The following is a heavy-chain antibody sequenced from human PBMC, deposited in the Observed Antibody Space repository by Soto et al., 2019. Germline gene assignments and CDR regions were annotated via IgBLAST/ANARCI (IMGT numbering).Heavy chain of an antibody. CDR2: IYHSGST. CDR3: ARVINAAGSPGFDY. CDR1: GGSISSSNW. Sequence: QVQLQESGPGLVKPSGTLSLTCAVSGGSISSSNWWSWVRQPPGKGLEWIGEIYHSGSTNYNPSLKSRVTXXVXKFXNQFSLKLSSVTAADTAVYYCARVINAAGSPGFDYWGQGTLVTVSS. J-gene: IGHJ4*02. V-gene: IGHV4-4*02. D-gene: IGHD6-13*01.